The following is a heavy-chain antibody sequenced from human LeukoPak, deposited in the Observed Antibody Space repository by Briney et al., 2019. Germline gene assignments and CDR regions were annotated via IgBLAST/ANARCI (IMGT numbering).Heavy chain of an antibody. Sequence: PGGSLRLSCAASGFTFSTYAMHWVRQAPGKGLEWVAVISYDGSSKYYADSVKGRFTISRDNSKNTLYLQMNSLRAEDTAVYYCERRRYSGSSQHFDYWGLGTLVTVSS. CDR2: ISYDGSSK. J-gene: IGHJ4*02. CDR1: GFTFSTYA. CDR3: ERRRYSGSSQHFDY. V-gene: IGHV3-30*04. D-gene: IGHD1-26*01.